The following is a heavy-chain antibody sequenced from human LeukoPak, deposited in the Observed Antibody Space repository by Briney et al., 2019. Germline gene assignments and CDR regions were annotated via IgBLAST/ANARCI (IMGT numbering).Heavy chain of an antibody. CDR1: GXTFSSYV. J-gene: IGHJ4*02. D-gene: IGHD3-9*01. V-gene: IGHV3-30-3*01. CDR2: ISFDGSNK. CDR3: ARDFGWLSGFDY. Sequence: GGSLRLSCAASGXTFSSYVMHWVRQAPGEGLEWVAVISFDGSNKYYGDSLKGRFTISRDNSKNTLYLQMNSLRGEDMAIYYCARDFGWLSGFDYWGQGTLVTVSS.